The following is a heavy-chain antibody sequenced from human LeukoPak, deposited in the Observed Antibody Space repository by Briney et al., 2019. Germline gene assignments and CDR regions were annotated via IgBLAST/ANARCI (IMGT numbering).Heavy chain of an antibody. J-gene: IGHJ4*02. D-gene: IGHD6-6*01. V-gene: IGHV3-23*01. CDR1: GFSVSSYY. CDR3: AKTWWDSSSSRYFDY. Sequence: GGSLRLSCAVSGFSVSSYYMNWVRQAPGKGLEWVSAISGGGGSTYYADSVKGRFTISRDNSKNTLYLQMNSLRAEDTAVYYRAKTWWDSSSSRYFDYWGQGTLVTVSS. CDR2: ISGGGGST.